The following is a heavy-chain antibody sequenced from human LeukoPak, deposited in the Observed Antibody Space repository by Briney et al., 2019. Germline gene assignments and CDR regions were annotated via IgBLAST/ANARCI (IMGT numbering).Heavy chain of an antibody. Sequence: PSETLSLTCAVYGGSFSSYYWSWIRQPPGKGLEWIGYIYYSGSTNYNPSLKSRVTISVDTSKNQFSLKLSSVTAADTAVYYCARVSYVDTAMVTGFDYWGQGTLVTVSS. J-gene: IGHJ4*02. CDR1: GGSFSSYY. D-gene: IGHD5-18*01. V-gene: IGHV4-59*01. CDR2: IYYSGST. CDR3: ARVSYVDTAMVTGFDY.